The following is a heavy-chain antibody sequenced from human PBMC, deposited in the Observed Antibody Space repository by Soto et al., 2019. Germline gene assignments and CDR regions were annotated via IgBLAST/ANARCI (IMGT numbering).Heavy chain of an antibody. J-gene: IGHJ6*02. V-gene: IGHV4-59*01. CDR2: IYYSGSN. D-gene: IGHD6-13*01. Sequence: QVQLQESGPGLVKPSETLSLTCTVSGDSISSYYWSWIRQPPGKGLEWIGYIYYSGSNNYNPSLKSRVTTSVDTSKNQFSLNLSSVTAADTAVYYCASSNIAAAGFYYYGMDVWGRGTTVTVSS. CDR3: ASSNIAAAGFYYYGMDV. CDR1: GDSISSYY.